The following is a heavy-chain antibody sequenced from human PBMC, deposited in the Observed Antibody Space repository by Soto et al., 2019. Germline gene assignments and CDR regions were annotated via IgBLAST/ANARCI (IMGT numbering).Heavy chain of an antibody. CDR1: GGSISSYY. CDR2: IYYSGST. CDR3: ARGGIAAADNYYYYRMDV. V-gene: IGHV4-59*01. Sequence: PSETLSLTCTVSGGSISSYYWSWIRQPPGKGLEWIGYIYYSGSTNYNPSLKSRVTISVDTSKNQFSLKLSSVTAADTAVYYCARGGIAAADNYYYYRMDVWGQGTTVTVSS. D-gene: IGHD6-13*01. J-gene: IGHJ6*02.